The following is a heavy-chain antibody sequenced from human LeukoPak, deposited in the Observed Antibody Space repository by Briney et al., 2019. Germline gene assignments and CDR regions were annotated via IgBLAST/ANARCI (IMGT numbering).Heavy chain of an antibody. CDR3: ARDGYYYGSGSPGGGYYYYYMDV. J-gene: IGHJ6*03. CDR2: IYYTGST. Sequence: SETLSLTCTVSGGSIRSYYWGWIRQSPGKGLEWIGYIYYTGSTNYNSSLKSRVTISLDTSKKQFSLKLKSVTAADTAVYYCARDGYYYGSGSPGGGYYYYYMDVWGKGTTVTISS. CDR1: GGSIRSYY. V-gene: IGHV4-59*01. D-gene: IGHD3-10*01.